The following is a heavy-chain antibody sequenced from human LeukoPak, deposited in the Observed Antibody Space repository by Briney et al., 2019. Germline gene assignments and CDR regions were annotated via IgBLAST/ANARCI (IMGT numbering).Heavy chain of an antibody. CDR1: GGTFSSYA. V-gene: IGHV1-69*13. D-gene: IGHD4-17*01. J-gene: IGHJ6*03. Sequence: SVKVSCNASGGTFSSYAISWVRQAPGQGLEWMGGIIPIFGTANYAQKFQGRVTITADESTSTAYMELSSLRSEDTAVYYCARDLLRGGYYYYYMDVWGKGTTVTISS. CDR2: IIPIFGTA. CDR3: ARDLLRGGYYYYYMDV.